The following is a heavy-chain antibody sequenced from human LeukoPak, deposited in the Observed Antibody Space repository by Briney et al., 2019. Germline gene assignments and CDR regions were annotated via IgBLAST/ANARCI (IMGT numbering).Heavy chain of an antibody. J-gene: IGHJ4*02. D-gene: IGHD3-22*01. CDR3: ARHGTYYDSSGYYYVWYFDY. Sequence: HPGGSLRLSCAASGFTFSTYWMNWVRQAPGKGLEWISYISSLGNTIYYADSVKGRFTISRDNGKNSLYMQVNSLRAEDTAVYYCARHGTYYDSSGYYYVWYFDYWGQGTLVTVSS. CDR2: ISSLGNTI. CDR1: GFTFSTYW. V-gene: IGHV3-48*04.